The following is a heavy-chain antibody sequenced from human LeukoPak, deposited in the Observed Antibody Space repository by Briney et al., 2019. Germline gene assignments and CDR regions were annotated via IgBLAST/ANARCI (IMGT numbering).Heavy chain of an antibody. CDR1: GYTFTSYY. D-gene: IGHD3-22*01. CDR2: INPSGGST. V-gene: IGHV1-46*01. J-gene: IGHJ3*02. Sequence: GASVKVSCKASGYTFTSYYMHWVRQAPGQGLERMGIINPSGGSTSYAQKFQGRVTMTRDTSTSTVYMELSSLRSEDTAVYYCARVLPEIGDYYDSSGSIAFDIWGQGTMVTVSS. CDR3: ARVLPEIGDYYDSSGSIAFDI.